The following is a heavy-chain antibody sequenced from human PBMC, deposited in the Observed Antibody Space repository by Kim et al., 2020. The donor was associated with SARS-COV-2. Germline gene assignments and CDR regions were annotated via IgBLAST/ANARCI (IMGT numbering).Heavy chain of an antibody. V-gene: IGHV3-11*05. CDR3: ARDFGNWLYYYYGMDV. D-gene: IGHD3-10*01. Sequence: DSVRSQFTISRDNAKNSLYLQLNSLSAQDTAVYYCARDFGNWLYYYYGMDVWGQGTTVTVAS. J-gene: IGHJ6*02.